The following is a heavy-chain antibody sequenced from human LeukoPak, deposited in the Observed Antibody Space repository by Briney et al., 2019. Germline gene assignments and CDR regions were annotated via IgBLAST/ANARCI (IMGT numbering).Heavy chain of an antibody. CDR1: GYTFTSYY. D-gene: IGHD2-2*01. CDR3: ARDWRITDIAVVPAANNWFDP. Sequence: ASVKVSCKASGYTFTSYYMHWVRQAPGQGLEWMGIINPSGGSTSYAQKLQGRVTMTRDMSTSTVYMELSSLRSEDTAVYYCARDWRITDIAVVPAANNWFDPWGQGTLVTVSS. J-gene: IGHJ5*02. CDR2: INPSGGST. V-gene: IGHV1-46*01.